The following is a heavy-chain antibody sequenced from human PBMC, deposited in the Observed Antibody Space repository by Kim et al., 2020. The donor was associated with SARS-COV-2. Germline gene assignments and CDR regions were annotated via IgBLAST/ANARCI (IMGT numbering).Heavy chain of an antibody. Sequence: GGSLRLSCAASGFTFSSYGMHWVRQAPGKGLEWVAVISYDGSNKYYADSVKGRFTISRDNSKNTLYLQMNSLRAEDTAVYYCAKGGGEYCSGGSCYFDYWGQGTLVTVSS. CDR2: ISYDGSNK. CDR3: AKGGGEYCSGGSCYFDY. J-gene: IGHJ4*02. V-gene: IGHV3-30*18. D-gene: IGHD2-15*01. CDR1: GFTFSSYG.